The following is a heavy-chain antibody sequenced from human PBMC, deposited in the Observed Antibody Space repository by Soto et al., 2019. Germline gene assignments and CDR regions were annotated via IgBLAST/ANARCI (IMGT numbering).Heavy chain of an antibody. J-gene: IGHJ4*02. CDR3: ARDPWGCSGGSCSLGDY. V-gene: IGHV3-30-3*01. CDR2: ISYDGSNK. CDR1: GFTFSSYA. D-gene: IGHD2-15*01. Sequence: QVQLVESGGGVVQPGRSLRLSCAASGFTFSSYAMHWVRQAPGKGLEWVAVISYDGSNKYYADSVKGRFTISRDNSKNTLYLQMNSPRAEDTAVYYCARDPWGCSGGSCSLGDYWGQGTLVTVSS.